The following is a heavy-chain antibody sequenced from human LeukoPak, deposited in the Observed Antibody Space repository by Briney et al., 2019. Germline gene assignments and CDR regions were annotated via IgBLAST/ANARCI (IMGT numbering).Heavy chain of an antibody. CDR2: ISWDGGST. V-gene: IGHV3-43*01. Sequence: GGSLRLSCAASGFTFDDYTMHWVRQAPGKGLEWVSLISWDGGSTYYADSVKGRFTISRDNSKNSLYLQMNSLRTEDTALYYCAKGTVRGVIRGGIDYWGQGTLVTVSS. CDR3: AKGTVRGVIRGGIDY. J-gene: IGHJ4*02. CDR1: GFTFDDYT. D-gene: IGHD3-10*01.